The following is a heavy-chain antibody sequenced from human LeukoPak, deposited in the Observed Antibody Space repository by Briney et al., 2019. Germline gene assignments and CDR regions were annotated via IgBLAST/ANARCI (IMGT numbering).Heavy chain of an antibody. CDR1: GHTFTNYG. D-gene: IGHD3-3*01. CDR2: ISAYNGNT. CDR3: FGAVNYYYMDV. Sequence: ASVKVSCKASGHTFTNYGITWVRQAPGQGLEWMGWISAYNGNTNYAQKFQGRVTITADKSTSTAYMELSSLRSEDTAVYYCFGAVNYYYMDVWGKGTTVTVSS. J-gene: IGHJ6*03. V-gene: IGHV1-18*01.